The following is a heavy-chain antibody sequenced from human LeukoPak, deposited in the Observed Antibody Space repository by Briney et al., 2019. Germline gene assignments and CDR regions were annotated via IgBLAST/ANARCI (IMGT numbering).Heavy chain of an antibody. Sequence: SETLSLTCTVSGGSISSGDYYWSWIRQPPGKGLECIGYIYYSGTTYYNPSLKSRITISLDTSKNQFSLKLSSVTAADTAVYYCARLTSSSSGSSFDYWGLGTLVTVSS. V-gene: IGHV4-30-4*08. J-gene: IGHJ4*02. CDR1: GGSISSGDYY. CDR3: ARLTSSSSGSSFDY. CDR2: IYYSGTT. D-gene: IGHD6-13*01.